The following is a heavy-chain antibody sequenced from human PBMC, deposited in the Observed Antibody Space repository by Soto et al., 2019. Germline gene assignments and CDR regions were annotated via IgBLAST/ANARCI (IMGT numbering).Heavy chain of an antibody. J-gene: IGHJ4*02. V-gene: IGHV4-39*01. CDR2: IYYSGST. D-gene: IGHD5-18*01. CDR1: GGSISSSSYY. Sequence: SETLSLTCTVSGGSISSSSYYWGWIRQPPGKGLEWIGSIYYSGSTYYNPYLKSRVTISVDTSKNQFSLKQSYVTAAETAVYSCATEDTAMVKEFDYWGQGTLVTVSS. CDR3: ATEDTAMVKEFDY.